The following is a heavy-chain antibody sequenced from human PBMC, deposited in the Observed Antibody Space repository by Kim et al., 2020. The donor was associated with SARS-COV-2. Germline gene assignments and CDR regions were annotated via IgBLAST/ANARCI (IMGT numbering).Heavy chain of an antibody. V-gene: IGHV3-30*18. CDR3: AKDRESYDFVWGNSNFQY. J-gene: IGHJ4*02. Sequence: GGSLRLSCAASGFIFRTYGMHWVRQAPGKGLEWVAFISHDEKKKYYADSVKGRFTISRDNSKNTLHVQMNSLTTEDTAVYYCAKDRESYDFVWGNSNFQYWGQGTLVAVSS. D-gene: IGHD3-16*01. CDR2: ISHDEKKK. CDR1: GFIFRTYG.